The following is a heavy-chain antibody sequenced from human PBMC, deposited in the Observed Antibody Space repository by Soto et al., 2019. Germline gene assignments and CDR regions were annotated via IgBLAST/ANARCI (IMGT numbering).Heavy chain of an antibody. CDR1: GGTFSSYA. V-gene: IGHV1-69*01. J-gene: IGHJ3*02. CDR2: IIPILGTA. Sequence: QVQLVQSGAEVKKPGSSVKVSCKASGGTFSSYAISWVRQAPGQGLEWMGGIIPILGTANYAQTFQGRVTITADESTSTADMELSSLRSEDTAVYYCAVVVVAATPTNAVDIWGQGTMVTVSS. D-gene: IGHD2-15*01. CDR3: AVVVVAATPTNAVDI.